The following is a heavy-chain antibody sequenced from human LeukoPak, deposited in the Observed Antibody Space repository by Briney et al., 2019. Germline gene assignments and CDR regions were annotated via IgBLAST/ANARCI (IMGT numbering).Heavy chain of an antibody. CDR2: IYSGGST. J-gene: IGHJ4*02. Sequence: GGSLRLSCAASGFTFSSYAMHWVRQAPGKGLEWVSVIYSGGSTYYADSVKGRFTISRDNSKNTLYLQMNSLRAEDTAVYYCARDFLYYDYVWGSYRSAFDYWGQGTLVTVSS. V-gene: IGHV3-66*01. CDR1: GFTFSSYA. D-gene: IGHD3-16*02. CDR3: ARDFLYYDYVWGSYRSAFDY.